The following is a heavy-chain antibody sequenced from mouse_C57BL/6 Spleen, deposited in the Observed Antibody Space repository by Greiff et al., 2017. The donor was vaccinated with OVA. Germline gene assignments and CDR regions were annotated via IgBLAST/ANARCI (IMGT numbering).Heavy chain of an antibody. J-gene: IGHJ1*03. CDR2: IDPSDSYT. Sequence: QVQLQQPGAELVMPGASVKLSCKASGYTFTSYWMHWVKQRPGQGLEWIGEIDPSDSYTNYNQKFKGKSTLTVDKSSGTAYMQLSSLTSEDSAVYYCARRGGYDYWYFDVWGTGATVTVSS. D-gene: IGHD2-3*01. V-gene: IGHV1-69*01. CDR1: GYTFTSYW. CDR3: ARRGGYDYWYFDV.